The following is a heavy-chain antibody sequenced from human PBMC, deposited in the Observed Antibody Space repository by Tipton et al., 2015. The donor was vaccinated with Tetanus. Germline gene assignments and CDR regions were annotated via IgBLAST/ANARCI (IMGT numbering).Heavy chain of an antibody. CDR3: ARSHGSGGLLWFDS. CDR1: FGSINNGAYT. J-gene: IGHJ5*01. Sequence: TLSLTFTFSFGSINNGAYTWSWIRQSPGKVLYFIFYIFHTGGTYYNPSLKSRVTISVDGPKNQFSLNLKSVTAADTAVYYCARSHGSGGLLWFDSWGQGSLVTVSS. D-gene: IGHD3-10*01. V-gene: IGHV4-30-2*06. CDR2: IFHTGGT.